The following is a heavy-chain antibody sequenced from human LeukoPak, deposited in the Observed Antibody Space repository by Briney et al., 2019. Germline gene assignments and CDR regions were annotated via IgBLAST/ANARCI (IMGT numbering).Heavy chain of an antibody. CDR1: GFIFSNFG. CDR3: AKAAYSSGWYVSY. Sequence: GGPLRLSCAASGFIFSNFGMHWVRQAPGKGLEWVAVITYDGRNAYYADAVKGRFTISRDSSKNMVNLQVNSLRAEDTAVYYCAKAAYSSGWYVSYWGQGTLVTVPS. D-gene: IGHD6-19*01. V-gene: IGHV3-30*18. J-gene: IGHJ4*02. CDR2: ITYDGRNA.